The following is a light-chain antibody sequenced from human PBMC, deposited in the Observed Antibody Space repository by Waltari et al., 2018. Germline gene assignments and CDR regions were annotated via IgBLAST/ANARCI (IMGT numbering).Light chain of an antibody. CDR3: MQALQTPIT. CDR2: LGS. Sequence: VITQSPLSLPVTPGQPASISCRSSQSLLHSNGYNYLDWYLQKPGQSPPLLIHLGSNRASGVPDRFSGSGSGTDCTLKISRVEAEDVGVYYCMQALQTPITFGQGTRLEIK. CDR1: QSLLHSNGYNY. V-gene: IGKV2-28*01. J-gene: IGKJ5*01.